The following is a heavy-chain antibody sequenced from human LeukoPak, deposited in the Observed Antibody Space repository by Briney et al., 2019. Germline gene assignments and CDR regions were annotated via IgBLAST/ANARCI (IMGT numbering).Heavy chain of an antibody. Sequence: SETLSLTCTVSGGSISSGSYYWSWIRQPAGKGLEWIGRIYTSGSTNYNPSLKSRVTISVDTSKNQFSLKLSSVTAADTAVYYCARSLPLDGYTYWGQGTLVTVSS. CDR1: GGSISSGSYY. D-gene: IGHD5-24*01. CDR2: IYTSGST. J-gene: IGHJ4*02. V-gene: IGHV4-61*02. CDR3: ARSLPLDGYTY.